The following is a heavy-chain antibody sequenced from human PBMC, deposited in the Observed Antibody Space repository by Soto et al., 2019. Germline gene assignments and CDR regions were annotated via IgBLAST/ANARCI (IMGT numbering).Heavy chain of an antibody. J-gene: IGHJ6*02. CDR3: AMVDVYVTTSPQDV. V-gene: IGHV1-18*01. Sequence: QVQLVQSGAEVKNPGASVKVSCKASGYSFTRYSIGWARHAPGQGLEWMGWINTYNGNTNYAQNVQGRVTLTTDTSTSTANMELRSLRSNDTAIYYCAMVDVYVTTSPQDVWGQGTTVIVSS. CDR2: INTYNGNT. CDR1: GYSFTRYS. D-gene: IGHD3-16*01.